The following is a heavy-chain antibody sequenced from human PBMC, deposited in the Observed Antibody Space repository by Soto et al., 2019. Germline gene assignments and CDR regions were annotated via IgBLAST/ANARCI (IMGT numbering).Heavy chain of an antibody. CDR2: ISGSGGST. CDR3: AKERREQVLSCFAY. Sequence: EVQLLESGGGLVQPGGSLRLSCAASGFTFSSYAMNWVRQAPGKGLEWVSAISGSGGSTYYADSVKGRFTISRVNSKNTLYLQMNSLRADDTAVYYWAKERREQVLSCFAYWGQGTLVSFSS. J-gene: IGHJ4*02. CDR1: GFTFSSYA. D-gene: IGHD1-26*01. V-gene: IGHV3-23*01.